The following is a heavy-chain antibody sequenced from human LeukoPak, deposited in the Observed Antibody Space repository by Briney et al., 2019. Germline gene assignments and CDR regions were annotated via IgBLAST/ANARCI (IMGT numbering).Heavy chain of an antibody. D-gene: IGHD3-3*01. CDR1: GDSISSSSYY. J-gene: IGHJ4*02. V-gene: IGHV4-39*01. Sequence: SETLSLTCTVPGDSISSSSYYWGWIRQPPGKGLEWIGSIYYSGSTYYNPSLKSRVTISVDTSKNQFSLKLSSVTAADTAVYYCARHGYDFWSGYPHYFDYWGQGTLVTVSS. CDR3: ARHGYDFWSGYPHYFDY. CDR2: IYYSGST.